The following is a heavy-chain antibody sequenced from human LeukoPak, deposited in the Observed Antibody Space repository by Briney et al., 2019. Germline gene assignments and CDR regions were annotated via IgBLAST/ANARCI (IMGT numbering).Heavy chain of an antibody. CDR1: GFTFSDYY. V-gene: IGHV3-72*01. J-gene: IGHJ4*02. Sequence: GGSLRLSCAASGFTFSDYYMDWVRQAPGKGLEWIGRIRNKANSYTSEYAASVKGKFTISRDDSKNSLYLQVNSLKTEDTAVYYCTRRAAAGALDYWGQGTVVTVSS. CDR2: IRNKANSYTS. D-gene: IGHD6-13*01. CDR3: TRRAAAGALDY.